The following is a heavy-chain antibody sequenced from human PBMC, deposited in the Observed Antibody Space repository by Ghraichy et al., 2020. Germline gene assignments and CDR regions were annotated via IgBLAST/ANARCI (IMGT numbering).Heavy chain of an antibody. CDR1: GFTFNSYW. J-gene: IGHJ4*02. CDR2: VNQDGSGK. D-gene: IGHD2-15*01. V-gene: IGHV3-7*03. CDR3: ARDSVISSGGSDF. Sequence: GGSLRLSCVASGFTFNSYWMSWVRQAPGKGLEWVANVNQDGSGKYYVDSVKGRFTISRDNAKNSLFLQMIRLRAEDTAVYYCARDSVISSGGSDFWGQGTLVTVSA.